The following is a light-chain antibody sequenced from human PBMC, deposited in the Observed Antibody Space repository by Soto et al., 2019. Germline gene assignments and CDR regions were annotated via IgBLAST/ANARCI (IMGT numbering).Light chain of an antibody. CDR3: NSYTSRYTYV. CDR2: EVS. V-gene: IGLV2-14*01. J-gene: IGLJ1*01. Sequence: QSALTQPASMSGSPGQSITISCTGTSNDVGGYKYVSWYQQHPGKAPKLMIYEVSHRPSGVPNRFSGSKSGNTASLTISGLQTEDEADYYCNSYTSRYTYVFGTGTKVTVL. CDR1: SNDVGGYKY.